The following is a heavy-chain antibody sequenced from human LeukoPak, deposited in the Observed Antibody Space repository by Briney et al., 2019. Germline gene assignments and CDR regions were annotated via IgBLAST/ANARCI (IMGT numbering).Heavy chain of an antibody. V-gene: IGHV1-69*13. J-gene: IGHJ6*02. Sequence: GASVKVSCKASGGTFINYAISWVRQAPGQGLEWMGGIIPIFGTANYAQKFQGRVTITADESTSTVYMELSSLRSDDTAVYYCARAMFDPGSSTANSGYYYYGMDVWGQGTTVTVSS. CDR3: ARAMFDPGSSTANSGYYYYGMDV. CDR1: GGTFINYA. D-gene: IGHD3-10*01. CDR2: IIPIFGTA.